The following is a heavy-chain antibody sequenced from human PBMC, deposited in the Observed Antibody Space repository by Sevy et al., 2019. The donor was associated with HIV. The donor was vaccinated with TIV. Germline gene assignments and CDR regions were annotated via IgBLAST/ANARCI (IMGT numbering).Heavy chain of an antibody. CDR1: GFSFSTSV. V-gene: IGHV3-33*01. CDR3: GRDESGSIDY. Sequence: GGSLRLSCEASGFSFSTSVMHWVRQPPGKGLDWVALLWFDGSQVFYADSVKGRFTISRDNSKNTLYLQMNNLGAEDTALYYCGRDESGSIDYWGQGTLVTVSS. D-gene: IGHD7-27*01. J-gene: IGHJ4*02. CDR2: LWFDGSQV.